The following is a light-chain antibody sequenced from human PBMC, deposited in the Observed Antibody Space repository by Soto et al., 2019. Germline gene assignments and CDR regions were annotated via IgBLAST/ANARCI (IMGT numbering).Light chain of an antibody. CDR1: SSDIGRYNY. Sequence: QSALTQPASVSGSPGQSITISCTGTSSDIGRYNYVSWYQQHPGKAPKLMIYDVSYRPSGVSNRFSGSKSGSTASLTISGLQAEDEADYYCSSYTSSSTLVVFGGGTKVTVL. J-gene: IGLJ2*01. CDR2: DVS. CDR3: SSYTSSSTLVV. V-gene: IGLV2-14*01.